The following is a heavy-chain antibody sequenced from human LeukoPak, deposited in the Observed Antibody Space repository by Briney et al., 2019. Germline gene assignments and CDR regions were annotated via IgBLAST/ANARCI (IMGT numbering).Heavy chain of an antibody. D-gene: IGHD3-10*01. V-gene: IGHV3-23*01. CDR2: ISGSGGST. J-gene: IGHJ6*02. CDR1: GFTFSSYA. Sequence: PGGSLRLSCAASGFTFSSYAMSWVRQAPGKGLEWVSAISGSGGSTYYADSVKGRFTISRDNSKNTLYLQMNSLRAEDTAVYYCANRITMVRGVDGMDVWGQGTTVTVSS. CDR3: ANRITMVRGVDGMDV.